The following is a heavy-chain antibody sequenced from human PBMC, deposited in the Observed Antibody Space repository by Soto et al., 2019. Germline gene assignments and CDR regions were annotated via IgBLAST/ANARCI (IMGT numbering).Heavy chain of an antibody. J-gene: IGHJ4*02. Sequence: ASVKVSCKASVYTFTSYHITWVRQAPGQGRERMGWISAYNGNTNYAQNFQGRVSMTPHSSTTTASMELKDLRSVHTVVYYFFCITSSAWFYFLYWGLAILV. V-gene: IGHV1-18*01. D-gene: IGHD6-13*01. CDR1: VYTFTSYH. CDR3: FCITSSAWFYFLY. CDR2: ISAYNGNT.